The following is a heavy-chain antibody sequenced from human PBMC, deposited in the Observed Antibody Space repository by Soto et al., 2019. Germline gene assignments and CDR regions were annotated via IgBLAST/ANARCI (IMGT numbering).Heavy chain of an antibody. CDR2: IDDSGNT. Sequence: QLQLQESGSGLVKPSQTLSLTCAVSGGSISGTTYSWRWLRQPPGKGLEWIGYIDDSGNTYYTPSLKSQLCISVDRSKNQCSLKLSSATAAARAVYYGARGQGAAAGHSNFDYWGQGALVTVSS. CDR1: GGSISGTTYS. D-gene: IGHD6-13*01. V-gene: IGHV4-30-2*01. CDR3: ARGQGAAAGHSNFDY. J-gene: IGHJ4*02.